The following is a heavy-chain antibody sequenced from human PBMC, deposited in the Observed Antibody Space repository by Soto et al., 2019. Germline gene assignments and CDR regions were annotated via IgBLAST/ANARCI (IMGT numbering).Heavy chain of an antibody. CDR3: AAVKPKFYYYDSSGYYPQI. D-gene: IGHD3-22*01. Sequence: ASVKVSCKASGFTFTSSAVQWVRQARGQRLEWIGWIVVGSGNTNYAQKFQERVTITRDMSTSTAYMELSSLRSEDTAVYYCAAVKPKFYYYDSSGYYPQIWGQGTLVTVSS. V-gene: IGHV1-58*01. CDR1: GFTFTSSA. CDR2: IVVGSGNT. J-gene: IGHJ4*02.